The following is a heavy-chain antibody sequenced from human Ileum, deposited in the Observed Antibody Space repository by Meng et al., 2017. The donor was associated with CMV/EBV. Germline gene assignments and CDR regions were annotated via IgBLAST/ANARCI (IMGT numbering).Heavy chain of an antibody. V-gene: IGHV3-23*01. Sequence: GSLRLPCAASGFTFSRYAMSWVRQAPGKGLEWVSAISGSGGSTYYADSVKGRFTLSRDDSKNTLYLQMNNLRTEDTAFYYCARGERMCKSYTNYLDYWGQGSLVTVSS. CDR2: ISGSGGST. D-gene: IGHD2-15*01. J-gene: IGHJ4*02. CDR1: GFTFSRYA. CDR3: ARGERMCKSYTNYLDY.